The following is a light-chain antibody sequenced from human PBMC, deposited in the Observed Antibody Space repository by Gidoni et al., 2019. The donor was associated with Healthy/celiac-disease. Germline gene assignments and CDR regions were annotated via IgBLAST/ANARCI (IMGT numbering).Light chain of an antibody. J-gene: IGKJ4*01. V-gene: IGKV4-1*01. CDR1: HSVLYSSNNKNY. CDR3: QQYYSTPLT. Sequence: DIVMTQSPDSLAVSLGEKATIYCKYSHSVLYSSNNKNYLAWYQQKPGHPPKLLIYWASTREYGVPDRFSGSGSGTDFTLTISSLQAEDVAVYYCQQYYSTPLTFGGGTKVEIK. CDR2: WAS.